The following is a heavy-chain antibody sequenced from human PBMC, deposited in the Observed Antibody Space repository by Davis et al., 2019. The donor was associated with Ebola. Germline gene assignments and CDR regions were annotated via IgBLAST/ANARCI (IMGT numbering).Heavy chain of an antibody. Sequence: PSETLSLTCAVSGGSLSSSNRWSWVRQPPGKGLEWIGEIYHSGSTNYNPSLKSRVTISVDTSKNQFSLKLSSVTAADTAVYYCARGGYSSSLYNWFDPWGQGTLVTVSS. CDR2: IYHSGST. V-gene: IGHV4-4*02. D-gene: IGHD6-13*01. CDR1: GGSLSSSNR. J-gene: IGHJ5*02. CDR3: ARGGYSSSLYNWFDP.